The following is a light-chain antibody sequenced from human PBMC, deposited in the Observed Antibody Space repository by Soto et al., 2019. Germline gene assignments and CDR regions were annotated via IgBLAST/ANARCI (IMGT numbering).Light chain of an antibody. CDR1: TNDVGDYNY. V-gene: IGLV2-8*01. CDR2: EVT. CDR3: SSYAGSATVV. Sequence: QSALTQPPSASGSPGQAVTISCTGTTNDVGDYNYVSWFQHHPRKAPKLMIFEVTKRPSGVPDRFPGAKSGNTASLTASGLQADDEADYYCSSYAGSATVVFGGGTKLTVL. J-gene: IGLJ2*01.